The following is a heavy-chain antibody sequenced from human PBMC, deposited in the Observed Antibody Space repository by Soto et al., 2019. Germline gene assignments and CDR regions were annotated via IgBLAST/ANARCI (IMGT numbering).Heavy chain of an antibody. Sequence: SETLSLTCTVSGGSVSSGSYYWSWIRQPPGKGLEWTGYIYYSGSTNYNPSLKSRVTISVDTSKNQFSLKLSSVTAADTAVYYCARDRLLRFGESPVGYYYGMDVWGQGTTVTVSS. V-gene: IGHV4-61*01. J-gene: IGHJ6*02. CDR3: ARDRLLRFGESPVGYYYGMDV. D-gene: IGHD3-10*01. CDR1: GGSVSSGSYY. CDR2: IYYSGST.